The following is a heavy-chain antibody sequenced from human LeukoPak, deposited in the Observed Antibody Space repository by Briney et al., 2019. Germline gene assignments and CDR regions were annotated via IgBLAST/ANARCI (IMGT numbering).Heavy chain of an antibody. D-gene: IGHD1-1*01. CDR3: ARDMGTTRLDL. J-gene: IGHJ5*02. CDR2: IWYDGSNK. CDR1: GLTFSSYG. Sequence: PGRSLRLSCAASGLTFSSYGMHWVRQAPGKGLEWVAVIWYDGSNKYYADSVKGRFTISRDNSKNTLYLQVSSLRADDTAVYYCARDMGTTRLDLWGQGTLVTVSS. V-gene: IGHV3-33*01.